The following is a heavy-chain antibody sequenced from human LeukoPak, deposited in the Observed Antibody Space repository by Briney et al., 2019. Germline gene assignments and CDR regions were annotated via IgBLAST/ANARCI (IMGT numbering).Heavy chain of an antibody. CDR1: GFTFSDYY. D-gene: IGHD6-19*01. Sequence: PGGSLRLSCAASGFTFSDYYMSWIRQAPGKGLEWVSYISSSGSTIYYADSVKGRFTISRDNSKNTLYLQMNSLRAEDTAVYYCATAVAGMSHFDYWGQGTLVTVSS. CDR2: ISSSGSTI. J-gene: IGHJ4*02. CDR3: ATAVAGMSHFDY. V-gene: IGHV3-11*01.